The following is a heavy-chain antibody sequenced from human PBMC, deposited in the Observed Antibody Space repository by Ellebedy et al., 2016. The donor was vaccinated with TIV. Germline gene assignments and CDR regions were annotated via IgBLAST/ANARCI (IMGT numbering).Heavy chain of an antibody. V-gene: IGHV3-21*01. D-gene: IGHD3-10*01. CDR3: ARDYYGSGSYYCDY. CDR1: GFSFSRYS. Sequence: GESLKISCAVSGFSFSRYSMNWVRQAPGKGLEWVSSISGNSSYMYYADSVKGRFTISRDNAKSSLYLQMNSLRAEDTATYYCARDYYGSGSYYCDYWGQGTLVTVSS. J-gene: IGHJ4*02. CDR2: ISGNSSYM.